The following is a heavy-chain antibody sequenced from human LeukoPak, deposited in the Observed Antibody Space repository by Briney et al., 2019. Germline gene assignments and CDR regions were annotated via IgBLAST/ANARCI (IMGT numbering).Heavy chain of an antibody. Sequence: ASVKVSCKTSGYTFSNNDINWVRQPPGQGLEWMGWMNPNSGATGYAQKFQGRGTMTRDTSISTAYMELSSLRCEDTAVYYCAREGRSSSLDYWGHGTLVTVSS. D-gene: IGHD6-6*01. CDR3: AREGRSSSLDY. J-gene: IGHJ4*01. CDR2: MNPNSGAT. CDR1: GYTFSNND. V-gene: IGHV1-8*01.